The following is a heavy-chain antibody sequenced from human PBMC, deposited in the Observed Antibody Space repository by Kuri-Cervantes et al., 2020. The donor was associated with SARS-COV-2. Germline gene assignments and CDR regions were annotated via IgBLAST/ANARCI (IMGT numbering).Heavy chain of an antibody. Sequence: ESLKISCTVSGGSISSYYWSWIWQPPGKGLEWIGYIYYSGSTNYNPSLKSRVTISVDTSKNQFSLKLSSVTAADTAVYYCAQSRSIAARRPWYFDLWGRGTLVTVSS. J-gene: IGHJ2*01. V-gene: IGHV4-59*01. CDR2: IYYSGST. CDR3: AQSRSIAARRPWYFDL. D-gene: IGHD6-6*01. CDR1: GGSISSYY.